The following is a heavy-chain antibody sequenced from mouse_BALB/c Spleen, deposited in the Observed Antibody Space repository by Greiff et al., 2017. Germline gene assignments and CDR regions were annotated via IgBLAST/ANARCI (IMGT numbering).Heavy chain of an antibody. CDR2: IYPGNSDT. J-gene: IGHJ3*01. V-gene: IGHV1-5*01. D-gene: IGHD1-1*01. CDR1: GYSFTSYW. Sequence: EVQLQQSGTVLARPGASVKMSCKASGYSFTSYWMHWVKQRPGQGLEWIGAIYPGNSDTSYNQKFKGKAKLTAVTSASTAYMELSSLTNEDSAVYYCTPYYYGSPWFAYWGQGTLVTVSA. CDR3: TPYYYGSPWFAY.